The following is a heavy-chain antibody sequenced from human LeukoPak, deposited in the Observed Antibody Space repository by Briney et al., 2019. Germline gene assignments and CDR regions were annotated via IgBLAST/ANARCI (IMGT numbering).Heavy chain of an antibody. CDR2: IYPGHSDT. D-gene: IGHD3-22*01. CDR1: GYSFTSYW. V-gene: IGHV5-51*01. Sequence: GESLKISCKGSGYSFTSYWIGWVRQMPGKGLEWMGIIYPGHSDTRYSPSFQGQVTISADKSISTAYLQWSSLKASDTDMYYCARDTQDSDYYDSSGFRYYYGMDVWGQGTTVTVSS. CDR3: ARDTQDSDYYDSSGFRYYYGMDV. J-gene: IGHJ6*02.